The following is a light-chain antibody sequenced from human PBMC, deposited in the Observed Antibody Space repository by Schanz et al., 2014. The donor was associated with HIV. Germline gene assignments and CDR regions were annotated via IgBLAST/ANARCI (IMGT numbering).Light chain of an antibody. CDR3: CSYTGSGTLV. CDR2: DVN. CDR1: SSDVGVYNY. Sequence: QSALTQPASVSGSPGQSITISCTGTSSDVGVYNYVSWYQHHPGKAPKLMIYDVNNRPSGVSNRFSGSKSGNTASLTISGLQAEDEADYYCCSYTGSGTLVFGGGTKVTVL. V-gene: IGLV2-14*03. J-gene: IGLJ2*01.